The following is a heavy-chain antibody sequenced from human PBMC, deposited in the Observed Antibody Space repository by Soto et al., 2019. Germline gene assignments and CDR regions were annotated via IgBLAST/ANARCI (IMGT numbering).Heavy chain of an antibody. CDR1: GFTFSSYW. D-gene: IGHD6-13*01. V-gene: IGHV3-7*05. CDR3: ARAPYSSSWYGSGNFDY. J-gene: IGHJ4*02. CDR2: IKQDGSEK. Sequence: EVQLVESGGGLVQPGGSLRLSGASSGFTFSSYWMSWVRQAPGKGLEWVANIKQDGSEKYYVDSVKGRFTISRDNAKNSLYLQMNSLRAEDTAVYYCARAPYSSSWYGSGNFDYWGQGTLVTVSS.